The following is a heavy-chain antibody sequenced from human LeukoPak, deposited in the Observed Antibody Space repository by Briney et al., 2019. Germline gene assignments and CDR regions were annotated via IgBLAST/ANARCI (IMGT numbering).Heavy chain of an antibody. Sequence: ASVKASCKASGYTFTSYGISWVRQAPGQGLEWMGWISAYNGNTNYAQKLQGRVTMTTDTSTSTAYMELSSLRSEDTAVYYCAASLFGSYFIGYFQHWGQGTLVTVSS. V-gene: IGHV1-18*01. CDR2: ISAYNGNT. CDR3: AASLFGSYFIGYFQH. J-gene: IGHJ1*01. CDR1: GYTFTSYG. D-gene: IGHD1-26*01.